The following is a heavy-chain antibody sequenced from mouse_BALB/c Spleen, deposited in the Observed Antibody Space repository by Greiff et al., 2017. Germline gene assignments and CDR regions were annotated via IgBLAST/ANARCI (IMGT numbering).Heavy chain of an antibody. D-gene: IGHD1-1*01. CDR3: VRDEDYYGSTAWFAY. J-gene: IGHJ3*01. CDR2: IRSKSNNYAT. CDR1: GFTFNTNA. V-gene: IGHV10S3*01. Sequence: TGGGLVQPKGSLKLSCAASGFTFNTNAMNWVRQAPGKGLEWVARIRSKSNNYATYYADSVKDRFTISRDDSQSMLYLQMNNLKTEDTAMYYCVRDEDYYGSTAWFAYWGQGTLVTVSA.